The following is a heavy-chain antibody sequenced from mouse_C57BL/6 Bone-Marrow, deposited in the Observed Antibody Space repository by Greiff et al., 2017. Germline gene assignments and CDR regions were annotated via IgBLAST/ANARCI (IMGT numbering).Heavy chain of an antibody. J-gene: IGHJ3*01. V-gene: IGHV2-5*01. CDR2: IWRGGST. CDR1: GFSLTSYG. Sequence: QVQLMESGPGLVQPSQSLSITCTVSGFSLTSYGVHWVRQSPGKGLEWLGVIWRGGSTDYNAAYMSRLSITKDNSKSHVFSKINSLQSGDTSIYYCAKNPNWGQGTLVTVSA. CDR3: AKNPN.